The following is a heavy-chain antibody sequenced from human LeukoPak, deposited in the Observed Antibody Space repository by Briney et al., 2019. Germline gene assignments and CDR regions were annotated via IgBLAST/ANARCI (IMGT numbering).Heavy chain of an antibody. CDR1: GGSISSSSYY. V-gene: IGHV4-39*07. D-gene: IGHD3-9*01. CDR2: IYYSGST. J-gene: IGHJ5*02. CDR3: ARAWGGPILTGPKNWFDP. Sequence: PSETLSLTCTVSGGSISSSSYYWGWIRQPPGKGLEWIGSIYYSGSTYYNPSLKSRVTISVDTSKNQFSLKLSSVTAADTAVYYCARAWGGPILTGPKNWFDPWGQGTLVTVSS.